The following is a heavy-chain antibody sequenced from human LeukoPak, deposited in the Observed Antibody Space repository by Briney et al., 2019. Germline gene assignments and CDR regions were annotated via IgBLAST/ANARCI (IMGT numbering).Heavy chain of an antibody. J-gene: IGHJ4*02. CDR3: ARDVSGYGRGY. D-gene: IGHD5-12*01. Sequence: GGSLRLSCAASGFTVSSNYMSWVRQAPGKGLEWVSVIYSGGSTYYAVSVTGGVTISRDNSKNTLYLQMNSLGAEDTAVYYCARDVSGYGRGYWGQGTLVTVS. CDR1: GFTVSSNY. CDR2: IYSGGST. V-gene: IGHV3-66*01.